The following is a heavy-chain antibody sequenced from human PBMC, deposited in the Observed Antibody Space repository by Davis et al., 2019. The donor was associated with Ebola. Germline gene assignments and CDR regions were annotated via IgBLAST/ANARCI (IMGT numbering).Heavy chain of an antibody. J-gene: IGHJ4*02. D-gene: IGHD4-17*01. CDR2: ISSSSSYI. CDR3: AKCDYGDYGIDY. V-gene: IGHV3-21*04. CDR1: GFTFSSYS. Sequence: GESLKISCAASGFTFSSYSMNWVRQAQGKGLEWVSSISSSSSYIYYADSVKGRFTISRDNSKNTLYLQMNSLRAEDTAVYYCAKCDYGDYGIDYWGQGTLVTVSS.